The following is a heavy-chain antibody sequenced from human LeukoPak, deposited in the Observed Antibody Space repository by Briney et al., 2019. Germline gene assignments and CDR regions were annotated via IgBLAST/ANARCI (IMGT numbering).Heavy chain of an antibody. Sequence: PGGSLRLSCAASGFTFSSYAMSWVRQAPGKGREWVSAISGSGGSTYYADSVKGRFTISRDNSKNTLYLQMNSLTAEDTAVYYCAKDPVAAAGRGSLFDYWGQGTLVTVSS. CDR3: AKDPVAAAGRGSLFDY. D-gene: IGHD6-13*01. CDR2: ISGSGGST. CDR1: GFTFSSYA. J-gene: IGHJ4*02. V-gene: IGHV3-23*01.